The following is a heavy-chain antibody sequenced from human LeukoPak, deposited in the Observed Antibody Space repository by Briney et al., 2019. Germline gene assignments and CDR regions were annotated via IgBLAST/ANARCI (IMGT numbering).Heavy chain of an antibody. D-gene: IGHD4-23*01. V-gene: IGHV4-39*07. CDR3: ASRYGGNRPFDY. Sequence: KASETLSLTCTVSGGSISSSSYYWSWIRQPPGKGLEWIGDINHSGSTHYNPSLKSRVTISIDTSKNQFSLKLTSVTAADTAVYYCASRYGGNRPFDYWGQGTLVTVSS. CDR2: INHSGST. J-gene: IGHJ4*02. CDR1: GGSISSSSYY.